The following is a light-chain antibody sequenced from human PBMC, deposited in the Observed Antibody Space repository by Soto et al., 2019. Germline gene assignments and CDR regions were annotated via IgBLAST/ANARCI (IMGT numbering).Light chain of an antibody. Sequence: QPVLTQPPSASGTPGQRVTISCSGSSSNIENNFVYWYQQFPGAAPKVLIYRRNQRPSGVPDRFSGSKSGTSASLAISGLRSEDEADYYCASWDDSLSSWVFGGGTKLTVL. J-gene: IGLJ3*02. CDR2: RRN. CDR1: SSNIENNF. CDR3: ASWDDSLSSWV. V-gene: IGLV1-47*01.